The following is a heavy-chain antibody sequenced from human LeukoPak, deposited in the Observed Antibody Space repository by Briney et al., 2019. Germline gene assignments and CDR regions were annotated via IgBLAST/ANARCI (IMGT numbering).Heavy chain of an antibody. CDR2: ISSSSSYI. CDR3: AELGITMIGGV. J-gene: IGHJ6*04. D-gene: IGHD3-10*02. V-gene: IGHV3-21*01. Sequence: PGGSLRLSCTASGFTFGEYAMSWVRQAPGKGLEWVSSISSSSSYIYYADSVKGRFTISRDNAKNSLYLQMNSLRAEDTAVYYCAELGITMIGGVWGKGTTVTISS. CDR1: GFTFGEYA.